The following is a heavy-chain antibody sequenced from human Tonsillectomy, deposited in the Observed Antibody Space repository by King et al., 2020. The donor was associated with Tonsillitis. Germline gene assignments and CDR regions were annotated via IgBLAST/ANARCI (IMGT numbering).Heavy chain of an antibody. CDR3: ARDVAAAGFLWD. CDR2: IYSGGST. J-gene: IGHJ4*02. Sequence: VQLVESGGGLIQPGGSLRLSCAASGFTISFNYMSWDRQAPGKGLEWVSVIYSGGSTYYADSVKGRFTISRDNSKNTLSLQMKSLRAEDTAVYYCARDVAAAGFLWDWGQGALVTVSS. CDR1: GFTISFNY. D-gene: IGHD6-13*01. V-gene: IGHV3-53*01.